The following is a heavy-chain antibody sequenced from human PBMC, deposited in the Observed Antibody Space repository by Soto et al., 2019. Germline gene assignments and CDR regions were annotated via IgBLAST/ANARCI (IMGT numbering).Heavy chain of an antibody. CDR3: AGALTVGATTRAVYC. V-gene: IGHV3-21*01. Sequence: EVQLVESGGGLVKPGGSLRLSCAASGFTFSSYSMNWVRQAPGKRLEWVSSISSSSSYIYYADSVKGRFTISRDNAKNSLSLQMNSLRAEYTAVYYCAGALTVGATTRAVYCWGQGPLVTVSS. CDR1: GFTFSSYS. D-gene: IGHD1-26*01. J-gene: IGHJ4*02. CDR2: ISSSSSYI.